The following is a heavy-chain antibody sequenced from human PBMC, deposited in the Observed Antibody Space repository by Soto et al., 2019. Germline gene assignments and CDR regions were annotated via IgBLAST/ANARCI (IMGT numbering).Heavy chain of an antibody. CDR3: ARGSGSYAKMAFDY. CDR1: GGSISSGGYY. J-gene: IGHJ4*02. Sequence: SETLSLTCTVSGGSISSGGYYWSWIRQHPEKGLEWIGYIYNSGNTYYKSSLKSRIIISLDTSKNQFSLRLTSVTAADTAVYYCARGSGSYAKMAFDYWGQGTLVTVSS. CDR2: IYNSGNT. V-gene: IGHV4-31*03. D-gene: IGHD3-16*01.